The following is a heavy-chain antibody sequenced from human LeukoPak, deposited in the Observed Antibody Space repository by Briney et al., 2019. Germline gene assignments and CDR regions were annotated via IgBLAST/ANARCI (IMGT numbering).Heavy chain of an antibody. CDR2: ISGSGGST. Sequence: GGSLRLSCAASGFTVSSNYMSWVRQAPGKGLEWVSVISGSGGSTYYADSVKGRFTISRDNSKNTLYLQMNSLRAEDTAVYYCAKLPRTYYYDSSGYYFHFDYWGQGTLVTVSS. CDR3: AKLPRTYYYDSSGYYFHFDY. J-gene: IGHJ4*02. V-gene: IGHV3-23*01. CDR1: GFTVSSNY. D-gene: IGHD3-22*01.